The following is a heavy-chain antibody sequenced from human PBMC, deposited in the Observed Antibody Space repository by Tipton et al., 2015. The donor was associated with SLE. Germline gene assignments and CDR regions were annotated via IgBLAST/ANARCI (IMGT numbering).Heavy chain of an antibody. Sequence: TLSLTCTVSGYSISSGYYWGWIRQPPGKGLEWIGSIYHSGSTYDNPSLKSRVTISVDTSKNQFSLKLSSVTAADTAVYYCARGPRDYYYYMDVWGKGTTVTVSS. V-gene: IGHV4-38-2*02. CDR3: ARGPRDYYYYMDV. CDR1: GYSISSGYY. CDR2: IYHSGST. J-gene: IGHJ6*03.